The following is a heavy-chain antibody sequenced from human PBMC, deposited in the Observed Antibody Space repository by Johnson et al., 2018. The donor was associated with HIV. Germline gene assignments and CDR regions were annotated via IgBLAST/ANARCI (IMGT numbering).Heavy chain of an antibody. CDR2: IWCDGGNK. J-gene: IGHJ3*01. V-gene: IGHV3-33*06. CDR3: AKSYYEEERPMGVDAFDV. Sequence: QVQLVESGGGVVQPGRSLRLSCAASGFTFSSYGMHWVRQAPGKGLEWVAVIWCDGGNKYYADSVKGRFTISRDNSKKTLYLQMNSLRAEDTAVYYCAKSYYEEERPMGVDAFDVWGQGTMVTVSS. CDR1: GFTFSSYG. D-gene: IGHD1-26*01.